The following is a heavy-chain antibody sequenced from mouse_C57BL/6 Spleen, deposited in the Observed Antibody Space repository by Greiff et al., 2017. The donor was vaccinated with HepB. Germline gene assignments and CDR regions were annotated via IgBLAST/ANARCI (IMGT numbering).Heavy chain of an antibody. CDR2: ISYDGSN. D-gene: IGHD1-1*01. CDR1: GYSITSGYY. Sequence: VQLQQSGPGLVKPSQSLSLTCSVTGYSITSGYYWNWIRQFPGNKLEWMGYISYDGSNNYNPSLKNRISITRDTSKNQFFLKLNSVTTEDTATYYCARGDYGSSPLYAMDYWGQGTSVTVSS. V-gene: IGHV3-6*01. J-gene: IGHJ4*01. CDR3: ARGDYGSSPLYAMDY.